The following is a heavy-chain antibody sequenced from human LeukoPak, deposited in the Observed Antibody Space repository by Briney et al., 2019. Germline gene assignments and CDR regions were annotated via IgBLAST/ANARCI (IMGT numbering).Heavy chain of an antibody. Sequence: ASVKVSCKASGYTFTGYYMHWVRQAPGQGLKWMGWINPNSGGTNYVQKFQGRVTMTRDTSISTAYMELSRLRSNDTAVYYCAREKRVAGSRGGFDPWGQGTLVTVSS. CDR1: GYTFTGYY. V-gene: IGHV1-2*02. CDR3: AREKRVAGSRGGFDP. D-gene: IGHD6-19*01. CDR2: INPNSGGT. J-gene: IGHJ5*02.